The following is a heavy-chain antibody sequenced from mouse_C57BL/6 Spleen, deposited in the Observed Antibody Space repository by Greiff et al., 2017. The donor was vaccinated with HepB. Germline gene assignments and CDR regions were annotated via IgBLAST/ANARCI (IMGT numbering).Heavy chain of an antibody. Sequence: VKLQQSGAELVKPGASVKISCKASGYAFSSYWMNWVKQRPGKGLEWIGQIYPGDGDTNYNGKFKGKATLTADKSSSTAYMQLSSLTSEDSAVYFCARSGSSSAWFAYWGQGTLVTVSA. D-gene: IGHD1-1*01. CDR2: IYPGDGDT. V-gene: IGHV1-80*01. CDR1: GYAFSSYW. CDR3: ARSGSSSAWFAY. J-gene: IGHJ3*01.